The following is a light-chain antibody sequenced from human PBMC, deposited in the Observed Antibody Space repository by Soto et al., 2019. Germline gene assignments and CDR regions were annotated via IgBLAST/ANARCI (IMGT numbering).Light chain of an antibody. CDR1: QSININ. Sequence: EIVMTQSPATLSVSPGERATLSCRASQSININLAWYQQKPGQAPRLLIYGASTRATGIPDRFSGSGSGTDFTLTISRVEPEDFAVYHCQQYGSPPITFGQGTRLAI. CDR3: QQYGSPPIT. V-gene: IGKV3-20*01. CDR2: GAS. J-gene: IGKJ5*01.